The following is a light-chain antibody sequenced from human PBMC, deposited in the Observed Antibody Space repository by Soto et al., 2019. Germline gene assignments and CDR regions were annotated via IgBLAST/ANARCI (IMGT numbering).Light chain of an antibody. V-gene: IGKV1-39*01. CDR1: QSISNY. CDR3: QQSYSTPPT. J-gene: IGKJ1*01. CDR2: AAS. Sequence: DIQMAQSPSSLSASVGDRVTITCRASQSISNYLNWYQQKPGKAPKLLIYAASSLQSGVPSRFSGSGSGTDLALTITRLQAEDFATYYCQQSYSTPPTLGQGTKVDIK.